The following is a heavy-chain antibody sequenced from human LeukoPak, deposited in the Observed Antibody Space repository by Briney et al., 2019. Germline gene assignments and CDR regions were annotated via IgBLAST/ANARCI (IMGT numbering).Heavy chain of an antibody. CDR2: IIPIFGTA. Sequence: GASVKVSCKASGGTFSSYAISWVRQAPGQGLEWMGGIIPIFGTANYAQKFQGRVTITADESTSTAYMELSSLRSEDTAVYYCARDDVGGNDAFDIWGQGTMVTVSS. CDR3: ARDDVGGNDAFDI. D-gene: IGHD4-23*01. V-gene: IGHV1-69*13. J-gene: IGHJ3*02. CDR1: GGTFSSYA.